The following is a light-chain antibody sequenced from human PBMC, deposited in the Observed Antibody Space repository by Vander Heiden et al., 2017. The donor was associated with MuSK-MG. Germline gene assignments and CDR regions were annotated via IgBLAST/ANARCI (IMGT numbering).Light chain of an antibody. J-gene: IGLJ3*02. Sequence: SFALTQDPAVSVALGQRVRLTCQGDALGKYDGSWYQQRPGQAPILVIYRKAKRPSGVPDRFSGSTSGDSASLTISGAQAEDEAVYYCSSRDSSGTWVFGGGTRLTVL. CDR2: RKA. CDR3: SSRDSSGTWV. CDR1: ALGKYD. V-gene: IGLV3-19*01.